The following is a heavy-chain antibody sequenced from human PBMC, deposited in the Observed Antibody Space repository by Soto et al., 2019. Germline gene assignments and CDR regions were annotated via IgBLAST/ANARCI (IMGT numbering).Heavy chain of an antibody. Sequence: ASVKVSCKASGYTFTSYGISWVRQAPGQGLEWMGWINPYNGNTNYAQKLQGRVTMTTDTSTSTAYMELRSLRSDDTAVYYCARDPVGGNWFDPSGQGTLVTVSS. CDR3: ARDPVGGNWFDP. D-gene: IGHD1-26*01. CDR1: GYTFTSYG. V-gene: IGHV1-18*01. CDR2: INPYNGNT. J-gene: IGHJ5*02.